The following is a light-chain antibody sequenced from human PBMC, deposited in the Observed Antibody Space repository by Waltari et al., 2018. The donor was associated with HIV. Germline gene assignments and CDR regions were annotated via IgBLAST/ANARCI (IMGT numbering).Light chain of an antibody. CDR3: QSYDSSLRV. CDR1: SSNIGAGYD. CDR2: DTI. Sequence: QSVLTQPPSVSGAPGQRVTISCTGSSSNIGAGYDVHWYQQLPGTAPKLLIYDTINRPSGVPYRFSGSKSVTSASLAITGLQAEDEADYYCQSYDSSLRVFGGGTKLTVL. J-gene: IGLJ3*02. V-gene: IGLV1-40*01.